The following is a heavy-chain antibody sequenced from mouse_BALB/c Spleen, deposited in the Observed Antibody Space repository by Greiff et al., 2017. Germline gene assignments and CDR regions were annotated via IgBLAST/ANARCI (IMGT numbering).Heavy chain of an antibody. CDR2: IDPANGNT. J-gene: IGHJ4*01. D-gene: IGHD1-1*01. Sequence: EVKLQESGAELVKPGASVKLSCTASGFNIKDTYMHWVKQRPEQGLEWIGRIDPANGNTKYDPKFQGKATITADTSSNTAYLQLSSLTSEDTAVYYCAGTTRYAMDYWGQGTSVTVSS. CDR1: GFNIKDTY. CDR3: AGTTRYAMDY. V-gene: IGHV14-3*02.